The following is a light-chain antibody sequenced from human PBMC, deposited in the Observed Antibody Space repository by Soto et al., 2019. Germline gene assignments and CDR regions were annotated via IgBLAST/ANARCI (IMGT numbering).Light chain of an antibody. V-gene: IGKV3-15*01. J-gene: IGKJ2*01. CDR3: QQYNTWPPYT. CDR1: QSVSNN. Sequence: DIVMTQSPGTLSVSPGERATLSCRASQSVSNNLAWYQQKPGQAPRLLIYDASTRATGIPARFSGSGSGTDFTLSISSLQSEDFAAYFCQQYNTWPPYTFGQGTKLEI. CDR2: DAS.